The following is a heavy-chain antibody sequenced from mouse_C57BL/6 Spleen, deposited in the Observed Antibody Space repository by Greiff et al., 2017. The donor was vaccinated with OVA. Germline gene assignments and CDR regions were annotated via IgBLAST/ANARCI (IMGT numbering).Heavy chain of an antibody. CDR3: ARSRLPLYAMDY. D-gene: IGHD2-2*01. CDR2: INPSSGYT. Sequence: QVQLQQSGAELARPGASVKMSCKASGYTFTSYTMHWVKQRPGQGLEWIGYINPSSGYTKYNQKFKDKATLTADKSSSTAYMQLSSLTSEDSAVYYCARSRLPLYAMDYWGQGTSVTVSS. J-gene: IGHJ4*01. V-gene: IGHV1-4*01. CDR1: GYTFTSYT.